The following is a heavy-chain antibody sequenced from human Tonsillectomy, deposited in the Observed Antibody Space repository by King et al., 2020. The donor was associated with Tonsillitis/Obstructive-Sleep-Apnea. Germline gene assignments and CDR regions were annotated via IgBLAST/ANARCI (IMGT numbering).Heavy chain of an antibody. V-gene: IGHV1-46*01. D-gene: IGHD1-26*01. Sequence: VQSGAEVKKPGASVKVSCKASGYTFTSYYMHWVRQAPGQGLEWMGIINPSGGSTSYAQKFQGRVTMTRDTSTSTVYMELSSLRSEDTAVYYCARGSQSGSYYRTTLDYWGQGTLVTVSS. J-gene: IGHJ4*02. CDR1: GYTFTSYY. CDR3: ARGSQSGSYYRTTLDY. CDR2: INPSGGST.